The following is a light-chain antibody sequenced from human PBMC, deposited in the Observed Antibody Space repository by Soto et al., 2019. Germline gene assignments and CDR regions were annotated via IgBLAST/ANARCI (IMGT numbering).Light chain of an antibody. CDR1: QSVSSY. CDR3: QQRSNWPPT. Sequence: SPSTLSLSAGERATRSCRASQSVSSYLAWYQQKPGQAPRLLIYDASNRATGIPARFSGSGSGTDFTLTISSLEPEDFAVYYCQQRSNWPPTFGQGPRLEI. J-gene: IGKJ5*01. V-gene: IGKV3-11*01. CDR2: DAS.